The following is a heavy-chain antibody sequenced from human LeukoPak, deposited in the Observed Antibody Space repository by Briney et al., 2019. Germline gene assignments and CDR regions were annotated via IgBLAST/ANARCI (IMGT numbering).Heavy chain of an antibody. V-gene: IGHV4-4*08. D-gene: IGHD3-10*01. CDR3: AREYRVYYYGSGSSNWFDP. Sequence: TSETLSLTCTVSGGSISSYYWSWIRQPPGKGLEWIGYIYTSGSTNYNPSLKSRVTMSVDTSKNQFSLKLSSVTAADTAVYYCAREYRVYYYGSGSSNWFDPWGQGTLVTVSS. J-gene: IGHJ5*02. CDR2: IYTSGST. CDR1: GGSISSYY.